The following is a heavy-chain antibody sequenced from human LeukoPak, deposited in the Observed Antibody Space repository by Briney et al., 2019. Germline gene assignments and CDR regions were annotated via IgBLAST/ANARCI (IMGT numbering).Heavy chain of an antibody. CDR2: ISSGTSYI. Sequence: PGGCLRLSCAASGFTFRSHDMHWVRQATGKGLEWVSSISSGTSYIYYADSVKGRFTISRDNAKNSLCLQMNSLRAEDTAVYYCARDFALGYYYDSSGYYGDAFDIWGQGTMVTVSS. V-gene: IGHV3-21*01. D-gene: IGHD3-22*01. J-gene: IGHJ3*02. CDR3: ARDFALGYYYDSSGYYGDAFDI. CDR1: GFTFRSHD.